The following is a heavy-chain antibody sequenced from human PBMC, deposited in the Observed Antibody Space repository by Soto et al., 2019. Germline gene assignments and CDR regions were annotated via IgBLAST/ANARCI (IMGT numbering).Heavy chain of an antibody. Sequence: QVPLQQWGAGLLKPSETLSLTCAVYGGSFSGYYWSWIRQPPGKGLEWIAEINHRGSTNHNPSLKSRVTISVDTSKNQSSLKLISVTAADTAVYYCARGTWVRSAFYGWGQGTMVTVAS. V-gene: IGHV4-34*01. D-gene: IGHD3-10*01. CDR2: INHRGST. J-gene: IGHJ3*01. CDR1: GGSFSGYY. CDR3: ARGTWVRSAFYG.